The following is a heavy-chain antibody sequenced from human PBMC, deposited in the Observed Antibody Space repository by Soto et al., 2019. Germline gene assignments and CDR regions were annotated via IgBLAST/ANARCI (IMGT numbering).Heavy chain of an antibody. CDR2: IVVGSGNK. CDR3: AADGYFWGGNYNFDP. D-gene: IGHD3-3*01. V-gene: IGHV1-58*02. CDR1: GFTFSSTA. J-gene: IGHJ5*02. Sequence: SVQVSCKTSGFTFSSTAMQWVRPARRQRIEWIGWIVVGSGNKNYEHKSQERVTIARDMSTSTVYMGLSSPRPEDTAVYYCAADGYFWGGNYNFDPWGQGTLVTVS.